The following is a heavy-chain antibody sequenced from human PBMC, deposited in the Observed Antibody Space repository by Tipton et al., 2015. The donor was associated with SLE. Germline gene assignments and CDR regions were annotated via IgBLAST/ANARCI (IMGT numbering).Heavy chain of an antibody. Sequence: SLRLSCAASGFTFSSYWMSWVRQAPGKGLEWVANIKQDGSEKYYVDSVKGRFTISRDNAKNSLYLQMNSLRAEDTAVYYCASVLPGLVSQNSYSSFDYWGQGTLVTVSS. CDR3: ASVLPGLVSQNSYSSFDY. J-gene: IGHJ4*02. V-gene: IGHV3-7*05. CDR1: GFTFSSYW. D-gene: IGHD5-18*01. CDR2: IKQDGSEK.